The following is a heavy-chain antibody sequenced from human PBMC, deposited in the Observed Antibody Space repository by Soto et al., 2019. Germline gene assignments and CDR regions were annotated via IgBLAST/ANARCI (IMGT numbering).Heavy chain of an antibody. V-gene: IGHV3-23*01. J-gene: IGHJ4*02. D-gene: IGHD3-3*01. CDR3: AKGPIFGVENIYDY. CDR1: GFTFSSYA. Sequence: EVQLLESGGGLVQPGGSLRLSCAASGFTFSSYAMSWVRQAPGKGLEWVSGMSGNGGSAYYADAGKGRFTISRDNSKKPLYLQMTSLRAEDTALYYCAKGPIFGVENIYDYWGQGTLVTVSS. CDR2: MSGNGGSA.